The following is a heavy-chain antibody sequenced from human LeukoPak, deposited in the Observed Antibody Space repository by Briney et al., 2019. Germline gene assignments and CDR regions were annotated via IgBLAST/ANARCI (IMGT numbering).Heavy chain of an antibody. CDR2: INPSGGST. V-gene: IGHV1-46*01. CDR3: ATPFSMVRSRNWFDP. CDR1: GYTFTSYY. J-gene: IGHJ5*02. Sequence: GASVKVSCKASGYTFTSYYMHWVRQAPGQGLEWMGIINPSGGSTSYAQKFQGRVTMTEDTSTDTAYMELSSLRSEDTAVYYCATPFSMVRSRNWFDPWGQGTLVTVSS. D-gene: IGHD3-10*01.